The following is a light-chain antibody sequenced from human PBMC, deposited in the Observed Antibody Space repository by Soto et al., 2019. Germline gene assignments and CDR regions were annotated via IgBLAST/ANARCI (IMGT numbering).Light chain of an antibody. CDR2: DAS. CDR1: QSVRSQ. Sequence: EIVLTQSPATLSLSPGERATLSCRASQSVRSQLAWYQQKPGQAPRLLIYDASNRATGIPDRFSGSGSGTDFTLTISSLEPEDFAVYYCQQYERSPTTFGGGTKVEIK. J-gene: IGKJ4*01. CDR3: QQYERSPTT. V-gene: IGKV3-11*01.